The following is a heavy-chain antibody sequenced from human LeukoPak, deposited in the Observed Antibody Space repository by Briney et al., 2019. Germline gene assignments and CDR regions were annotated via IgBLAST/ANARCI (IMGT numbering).Heavy chain of an antibody. CDR3: AKLASIGVEGIPYYFDY. D-gene: IGHD1-14*01. CDR1: GFSFSATW. V-gene: IGHV3-23*01. CDR2: VSASGGST. J-gene: IGHJ4*02. Sequence: GGSLRLSCAASGFSFSATWMTWVRQAPGKGLEWVSAVSASGGSTYYADSVKGRFTISRDNSKNTLYLQMNSLRAEDTALYYCAKLASIGVEGIPYYFDYWGQGTLVTVSS.